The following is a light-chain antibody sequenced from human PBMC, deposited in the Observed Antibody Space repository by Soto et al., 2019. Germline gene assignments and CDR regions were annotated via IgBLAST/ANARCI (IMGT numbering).Light chain of an antibody. V-gene: IGLV2-11*01. CDR1: SSDVGGYNY. J-gene: IGLJ1*01. Sequence: QSALTQPRSVSGSPGQSVTISCTGTSSDVGGYNYVSWYQQNPGKAPKLMIYDVSRRPSGVPDRFSGSKSGNTASLTISGLQDEDDADYYCCTYAGSYPSLVFGTGTKLTVL. CDR3: CTYAGSYPSLV. CDR2: DVS.